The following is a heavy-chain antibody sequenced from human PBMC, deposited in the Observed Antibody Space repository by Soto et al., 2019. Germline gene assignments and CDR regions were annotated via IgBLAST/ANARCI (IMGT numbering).Heavy chain of an antibody. CDR1: GGTFSSYA. CDR2: IIPIFGTA. Sequence: QVQLVQSGAEVKKPGSSVKVSCKASGGTFSSYAISWVRQAPGQGLEWMGGIIPIFGTANYAQEFQGRVTTTSQEPTRPSDLESSNLRSEDTAEYYCATSYTADFELFDYWGQGSLVTVSS. D-gene: IGHD5-18*01. CDR3: ATSYTADFELFDY. V-gene: IGHV1-69*05. J-gene: IGHJ4*02.